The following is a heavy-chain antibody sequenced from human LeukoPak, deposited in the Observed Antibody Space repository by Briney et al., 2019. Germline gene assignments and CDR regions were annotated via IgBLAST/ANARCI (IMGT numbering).Heavy chain of an antibody. CDR1: GFTFSSYN. D-gene: IGHD1-26*01. Sequence: GGSLRLSCAASGFTFSSYNMNWVRQAPGKGLEWVSSISSSSSYIYYAASVKGRFTISRDNAKNSLYLQMNSLRAEDTAVYYCAGEWELLEGVEDYWGRGTLVTVSS. J-gene: IGHJ4*02. CDR2: ISSSSSYI. CDR3: AGEWELLEGVEDY. V-gene: IGHV3-21*01.